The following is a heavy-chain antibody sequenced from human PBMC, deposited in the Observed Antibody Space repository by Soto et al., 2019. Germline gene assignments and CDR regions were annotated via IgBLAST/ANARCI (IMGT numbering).Heavy chain of an antibody. CDR2: ISYGGST. J-gene: IGHJ4*02. CDR3: SRGILV. V-gene: IGHV4-31*03. D-gene: IGHD5-18*01. Sequence: QVQLQESGPGLVKPSQTLSLPCTVSGGSINSGGYCWSWIRQHPGKGLDWNGCISYGGSTSYNPSRKSRVTIPVDTSKNQFSLKLTSVTAADTAVYYCSRGILVWGQGALITVSS. CDR1: GGSINSGGYC.